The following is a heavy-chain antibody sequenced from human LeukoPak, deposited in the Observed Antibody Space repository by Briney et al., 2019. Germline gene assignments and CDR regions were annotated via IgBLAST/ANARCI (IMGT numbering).Heavy chain of an antibody. CDR3: ARLDGTGMTFDY. CDR1: GYTFTGYC. CDR2: INPNSGGT. D-gene: IGHD1-1*01. J-gene: IGHJ4*02. Sequence: ASVKVSCKASGYTFTGYCMHWVRQAPGQGLEWMGWINPNSGGTNYAQKFQGRVTMTRDTSISTAYMELSRLRSDDTAVYYCARLDGTGMTFDYWGQGTLVTVSS. V-gene: IGHV1-2*02.